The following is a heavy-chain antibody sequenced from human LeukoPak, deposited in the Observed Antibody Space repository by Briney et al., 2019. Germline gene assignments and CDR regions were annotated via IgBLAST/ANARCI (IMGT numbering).Heavy chain of an antibody. CDR3: ARHYPPFFATTLFDY. J-gene: IGHJ4*02. D-gene: IGHD1-1*01. V-gene: IGHV4-59*08. CDR1: GGSISSYY. Sequence: PSETLSLTCTVSGGSISSYYWSWIRQPPGKGLEWIGYIYYSGSTNYNPSLKSRVTISVDTSKNQFSLKLSSVTAADTAVYHCARHYPPFFATTLFDYWGQGTLVTVSS. CDR2: IYYSGST.